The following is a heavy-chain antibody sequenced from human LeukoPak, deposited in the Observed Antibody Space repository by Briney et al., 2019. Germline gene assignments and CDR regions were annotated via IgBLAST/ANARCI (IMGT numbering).Heavy chain of an antibody. CDR2: INHSGGT. CDR1: GGSFSGYY. Sequence: SETLSLTCAVYGGSFSGYYWSWIRQPPGKGLEWIGEINHSGGTNYNPSLKSRVTISVDTSKNQFSLKLSSVTAADTAVYYCARVLVVITKRYYMDVWGKGTTVTVSS. V-gene: IGHV4-34*01. CDR3: ARVLVVITKRYYMDV. D-gene: IGHD3-22*01. J-gene: IGHJ6*03.